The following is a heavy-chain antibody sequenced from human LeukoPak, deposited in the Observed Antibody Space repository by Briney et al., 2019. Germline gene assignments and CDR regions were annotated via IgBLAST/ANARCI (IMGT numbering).Heavy chain of an antibody. D-gene: IGHD4-23*01. V-gene: IGHV4-31*03. CDR1: GGSISSGGYY. CDR2: IYYSGST. J-gene: IGHJ4*02. CDR3: ARARNYGGNYPYYFDY. Sequence: SQTLSLTCTVSGGSISSGGYYWSWIRQHPGKGLEWIGYIYYSGSTYYNPSLKSRVTISVDTSKNQFSLKLSSVTAADTAVYYCARARNYGGNYPYYFDYWGQGTLVTVSS.